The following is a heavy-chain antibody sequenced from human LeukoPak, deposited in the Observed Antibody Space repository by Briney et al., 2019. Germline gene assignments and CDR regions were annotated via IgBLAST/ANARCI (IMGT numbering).Heavy chain of an antibody. J-gene: IGHJ4*02. CDR3: AKTHDYGGHMDY. D-gene: IGHD4-17*01. CDR2: ISYDGNNK. V-gene: IGHV3-30*04. CDR1: GFTFSSYA. Sequence: SGGSLRLSCAASGFTFSSYALHWVRQAPGKGLEWVAVISYDGNNKYYADSVKGRFTISRDNSKNTLHLQVNILRREDTAVYYCAKTHDYGGHMDYWGQGTLVTVSS.